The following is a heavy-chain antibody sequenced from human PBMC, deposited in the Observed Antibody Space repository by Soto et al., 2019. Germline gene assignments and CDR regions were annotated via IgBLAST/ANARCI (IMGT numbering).Heavy chain of an antibody. Sequence: PSETLSFTCTVSDGSISSSSYYWGWILHPPGKGLEWIGSIYYSWSTYYNTSLKSRVTISVETSKNQFSLKLSSVTAADKAVYYCASRYEYYHFCSGQNEYYLDYSGQGTLVTVS. CDR3: ASRYEYYHFCSGQNEYYLDY. V-gene: IGHV4-39*01. CDR1: DGSISSSSYY. D-gene: IGHD3-3*01. J-gene: IGHJ4*02. CDR2: IYYSWST.